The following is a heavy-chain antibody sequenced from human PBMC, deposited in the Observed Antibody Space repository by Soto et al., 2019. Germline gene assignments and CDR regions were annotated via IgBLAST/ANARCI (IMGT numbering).Heavy chain of an antibody. CDR3: TRVGYSGSYLTDYYYYGMDV. D-gene: IGHD1-26*01. J-gene: IGHJ6*02. CDR1: GFTFGDYA. Sequence: GGSLRLSCTASGFTFGDYAMSWFRQAPGKGLEWVGFIRSKAYGGTTEYAASVKGRFTISRDDSKSIAYLQMNSLKTEDTAVYYCTRVGYSGSYLTDYYYYGMDVWGQGTTVTVSS. V-gene: IGHV3-49*03. CDR2: IRSKAYGGTT.